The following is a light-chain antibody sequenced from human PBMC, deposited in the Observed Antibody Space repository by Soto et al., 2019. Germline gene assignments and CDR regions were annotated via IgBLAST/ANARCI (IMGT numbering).Light chain of an antibody. J-gene: IGKJ4*01. Sequence: EIVMTQSPATLSVSPGERATLSCRASQSVGRNLAWYQQKPGQAPRLLIYGASTRATGIPARFSGSGSGTEFTLTISSLQSEDFAIYSCQQYNHWPPLTFDGGTKVEIK. V-gene: IGKV3-15*01. CDR2: GAS. CDR1: QSVGRN. CDR3: QQYNHWPPLT.